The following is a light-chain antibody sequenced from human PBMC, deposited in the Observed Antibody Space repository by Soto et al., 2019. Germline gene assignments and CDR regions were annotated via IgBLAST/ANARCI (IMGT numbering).Light chain of an antibody. V-gene: IGKV3-20*01. CDR1: QSVSSSY. J-gene: IGKJ3*01. Sequence: ELVLTQSPGTLSLSPGERATLSCRASQSVSSSYLAWYQQKPGQAPRLLIYAASSRATGIPDRFSGSGSGTDFTLTISRLEPEDFELYFCPQSGNSLPSPLGP. CDR2: AAS. CDR3: PQSGNSLPSP.